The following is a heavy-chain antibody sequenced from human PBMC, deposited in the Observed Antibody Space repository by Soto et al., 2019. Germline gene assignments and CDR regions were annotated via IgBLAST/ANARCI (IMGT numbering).Heavy chain of an antibody. CDR3: ARDKGRQQLGGNYYYVLDV. CDR1: GGTFSTSA. CDR2: IMPVFATP. J-gene: IGHJ6*02. D-gene: IGHD3-3*02. Sequence: QVQLMQSGAEVKKPGSSVKVSCKASGGTFSTSAISWVRQAPGEGLEWVGGIMPVFATPDYAQKFQGRVTIYADESTPTAYLELTGLTTDDPAVYYCARDKGRQQLGGNYYYVLDVWGQGTAITVSS. V-gene: IGHV1-69*12.